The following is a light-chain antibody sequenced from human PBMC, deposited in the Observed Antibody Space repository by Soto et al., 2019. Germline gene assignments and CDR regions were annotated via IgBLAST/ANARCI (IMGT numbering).Light chain of an antibody. CDR3: QQYNNWPLT. CDR1: QSVSSN. V-gene: IGKV3-15*01. J-gene: IGKJ2*01. Sequence: EIVMTKSPATLSVSPGERATLSCRASQSVSSNLAWYQQKPGQAPRLLIYGASTRATGIPARFSGSGSGTEFTLTISRLQSEDFAVYYCQQYNNWPLTFGQGTKLEIK. CDR2: GAS.